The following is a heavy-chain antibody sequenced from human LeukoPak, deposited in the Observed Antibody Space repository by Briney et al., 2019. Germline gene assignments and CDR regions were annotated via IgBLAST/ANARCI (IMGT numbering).Heavy chain of an antibody. CDR3: AXXXXXXLVSPIYYFDY. Sequence: SETLSLTCAVYGGSFSGYYWSWIRQPPGKGLEWIGEINHSGSTNYNPSLKSRVTISVDTSKNQFSLKLSSVTAADTAVYYCAXXXXXXLVSPIYYFDYWGQGTLVTVSS. J-gene: IGHJ4*02. V-gene: IGHV4-34*01. D-gene: IGHD6-19*01. CDR2: INHSGST. CDR1: GGSFSGYY.